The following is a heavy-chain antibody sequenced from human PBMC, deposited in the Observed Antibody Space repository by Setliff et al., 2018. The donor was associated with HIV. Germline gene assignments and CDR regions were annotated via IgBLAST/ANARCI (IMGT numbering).Heavy chain of an antibody. Sequence: NPSETLSLTCFVSGVSISGHFWGWIRQPPGKGLEWIGYIYTSGTTEYNPSLDSRVTISVDTSRDRFSLNLRSVTAADTALYFCARLIHTGLLYFDYWGLGMLVTVSS. J-gene: IGHJ4*02. CDR2: IYTSGTT. V-gene: IGHV4-4*09. CDR1: GVSISGHF. D-gene: IGHD2-8*02. CDR3: ARLIHTGLLYFDY.